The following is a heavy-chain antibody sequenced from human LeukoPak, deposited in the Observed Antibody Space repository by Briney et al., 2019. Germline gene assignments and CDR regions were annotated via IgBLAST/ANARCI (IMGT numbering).Heavy chain of an antibody. CDR3: ARDILTGFDWFDP. CDR1: GFTFSSYW. Sequence: PGGSLRLSCGVSGFTFSSYWMSWVRQAPGKGLEWVANIKQDGSEKYYVDSVKGRFTISRDNAKNSLYLQMNSLRAEDTAVYYCARDILTGFDWFDPWGQGTLVTVSS. J-gene: IGHJ5*02. D-gene: IGHD3-9*01. CDR2: IKQDGSEK. V-gene: IGHV3-7*03.